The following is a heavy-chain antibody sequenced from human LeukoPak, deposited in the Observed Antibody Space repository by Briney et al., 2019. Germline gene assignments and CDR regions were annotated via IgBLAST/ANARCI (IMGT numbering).Heavy chain of an antibody. Sequence: SETLSLTCTVSGGSINSYFWSWIRQPPGKGLEWIGYVYYSGNADYNPSLQSRVTISVDTSKNQFSLRLSSVTAADTAVYYCARHPYSGSYYLFDYWGQGTLVTVSS. CDR1: GGSINSYF. V-gene: IGHV4-59*08. J-gene: IGHJ4*02. CDR3: ARHPYSGSYYLFDY. CDR2: VYYSGNA. D-gene: IGHD1-26*01.